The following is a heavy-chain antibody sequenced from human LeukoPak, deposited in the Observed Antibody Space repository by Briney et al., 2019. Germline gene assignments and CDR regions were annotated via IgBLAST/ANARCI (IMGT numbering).Heavy chain of an antibody. Sequence: SETLSLTCTVSGGSISSYYWSWIRQPAGKGLEWIGRIYTSGSTNYNPSLKSRVTMSVDTSKNQFSLKLSSVTAADTAVYYCARDYASGYYYYMDVWGKGTTVTVSS. D-gene: IGHD1-26*01. CDR3: ARDYASGYYYYMDV. J-gene: IGHJ6*03. CDR1: GGSISSYY. V-gene: IGHV4-4*07. CDR2: IYTSGST.